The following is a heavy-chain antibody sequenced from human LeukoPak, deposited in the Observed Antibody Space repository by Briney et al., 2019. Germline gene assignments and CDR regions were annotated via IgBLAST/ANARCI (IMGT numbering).Heavy chain of an antibody. CDR2: IKTHNGAT. Sequence: GASVKDSFRHSGYRFTDSYIQRGRQARGQGLENMGRIKTHNGATDYVQKFQGRRSITSETTLRADYMELQNLRSEDTAIYYSSRDHDYEGLKGNYWGRGTMVIV. J-gene: IGHJ1*01. D-gene: IGHD3-16*01. V-gene: IGHV1-2*06. CDR1: GYRFTDSY. CDR3: SRDHDYEGLKGNY.